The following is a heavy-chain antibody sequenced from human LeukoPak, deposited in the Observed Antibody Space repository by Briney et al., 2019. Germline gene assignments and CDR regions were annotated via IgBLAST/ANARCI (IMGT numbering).Heavy chain of an antibody. CDR3: ATDRWANGAFDI. Sequence: ASXKVSCKVSGYTLTELSMHRVRQAPGKGLEWMGGFDPEDGETIYAQKFQGRVTMTEDTSTDTAYMELSSLRSEDTAVYYCATDRWANGAFDIWGQGTMVTVSS. CDR1: GYTLTELS. CDR2: FDPEDGET. J-gene: IGHJ3*02. V-gene: IGHV1-24*01. D-gene: IGHD3-16*01.